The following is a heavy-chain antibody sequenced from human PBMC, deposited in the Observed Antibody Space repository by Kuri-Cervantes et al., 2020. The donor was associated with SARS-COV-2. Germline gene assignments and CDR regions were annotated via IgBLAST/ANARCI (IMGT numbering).Heavy chain of an antibody. V-gene: IGHV3-30*01. J-gene: IGHJ4*02. D-gene: IGHD3-3*01. CDR1: GFTFRSYA. Sequence: GESLKISCAASGFTFRSYAMHWVRQAPGKGLGWVAVISYDGSRRYYADSVKGRFTISRDNSKNTLYLQMNSLRAEDTAVYFCARGEVGEAYYDFWSGYYSGCVDYWGQGTLVTVSS. CDR3: ARGEVGEAYYDFWSGYYSGCVDY. CDR2: ISYDGSRR.